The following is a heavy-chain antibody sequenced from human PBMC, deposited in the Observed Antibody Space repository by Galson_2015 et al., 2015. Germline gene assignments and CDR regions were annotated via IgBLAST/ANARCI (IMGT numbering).Heavy chain of an antibody. D-gene: IGHD4-11*01. CDR3: ARHRYNDYTR. V-gene: IGHV3-53*01. CDR2: IYDSGSA. CDR1: NLIVTDAY. Sequence: SLRLSCAASNLIVTDAYMSWIRQAPGKGLEWVSVIYDSGSAYYADSVKGRFTISRDTSKNTLYLQLNSLRAEDTAVYYCARHRYNDYTRCGQGTPVTVSS. J-gene: IGHJ4*02.